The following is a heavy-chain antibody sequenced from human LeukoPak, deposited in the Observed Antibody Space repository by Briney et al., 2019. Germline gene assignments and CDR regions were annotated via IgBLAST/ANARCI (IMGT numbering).Heavy chain of an antibody. CDR1: GGSISSGTYY. V-gene: IGHV4-61*02. D-gene: IGHD6-19*01. J-gene: IGHJ1*01. CDR3: ARETASGYSSGWYAKH. CDR2: FYTSGST. Sequence: PSETLSLTCTVSGGSISSGTYYWSWIRQPAGKGLEWIGRFYTSGSTNYNPSLKSRVTISVDTSKNQFSLKLSSVTAADTAVYYCARETASGYSSGWYAKHWGQGTLVTVSS.